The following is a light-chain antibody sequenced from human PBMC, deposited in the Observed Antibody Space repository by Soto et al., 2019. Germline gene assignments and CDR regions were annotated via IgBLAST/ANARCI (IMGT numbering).Light chain of an antibody. Sequence: EIVMTQSPATLSVSPGERVTLSCRTSHSVNSHVAWYQQKPGQAPRLLLYGASTRATGIPVRFSGSGSGTDFTLTISSLQPEDFATYYCQQSYSILITFGQGTRLEIK. V-gene: IGKV3-15*01. J-gene: IGKJ5*01. CDR2: GAS. CDR3: QQSYSILIT. CDR1: HSVNSH.